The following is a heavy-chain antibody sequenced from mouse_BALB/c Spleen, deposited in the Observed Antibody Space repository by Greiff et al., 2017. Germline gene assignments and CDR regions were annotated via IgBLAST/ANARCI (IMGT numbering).Heavy chain of an antibody. D-gene: IGHD1-1*01. CDR1: GFTFSNYW. CDR2: IRLKSNNYAT. V-gene: IGHV6-6*02. CDR3: TRAIYYYGSSYGFAY. Sequence: DVQLQESGGGLVQPGGSMKLSCVASGFTFSNYWMNWVRQSPEKGLEWVAEIRLKSNNYATHYAESVKGRFTISRDDSKSSVYLQMNNLRAEDTGIYYCTRAIYYYGSSYGFAYWGQGTLVTVSA. J-gene: IGHJ3*01.